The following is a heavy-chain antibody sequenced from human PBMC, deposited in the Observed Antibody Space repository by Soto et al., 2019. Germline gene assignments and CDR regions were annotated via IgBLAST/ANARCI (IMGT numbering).Heavy chain of an antibody. CDR3: ARVRGTGGPAFD. Sequence: GASVKVSCKASGYAFTDNYLHWVRQAPGQKLEWMGWISPNRGGTNYAQKFQGRVTMTRDTSITTAYMELSRLRSYDTAVYYCARVRGTGGPAFDWGQGTLVTVSS. CDR1: GYAFTDNY. CDR2: ISPNRGGT. J-gene: IGHJ4*02. D-gene: IGHD1-1*01. V-gene: IGHV1-2*02.